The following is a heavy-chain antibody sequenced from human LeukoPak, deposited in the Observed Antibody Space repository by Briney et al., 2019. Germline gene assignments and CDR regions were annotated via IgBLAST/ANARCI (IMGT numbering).Heavy chain of an antibody. Sequence: AGGSLRLSCAASGFTFSSYSMNWVRQAPGKGLEWVSSISSSSSYIYYADSVKGRFTISRDNAKNSLYLQMNSLRAEDTAVYYCARIGDSQYYFDYWGQGTLVTVFS. V-gene: IGHV3-21*01. J-gene: IGHJ4*02. CDR1: GFTFSSYS. CDR2: ISSSSSYI. D-gene: IGHD5-18*01. CDR3: ARIGDSQYYFDY.